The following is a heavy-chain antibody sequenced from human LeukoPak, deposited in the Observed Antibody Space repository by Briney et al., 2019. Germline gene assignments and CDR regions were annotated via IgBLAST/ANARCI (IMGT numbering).Heavy chain of an antibody. Sequence: SETLSLTCTVSGGSISSSGYCWGWIRQPPGKGLEWIGSIDYSGNTNYNPSLKSRVTIAVDMSKNQFSLKLSSVTAADTAVYYCASGLKYYDYVWGSYRHVDAFDIWGQGTMVTVSS. D-gene: IGHD3-16*02. CDR3: ASGLKYYDYVWGSYRHVDAFDI. J-gene: IGHJ3*02. V-gene: IGHV4-39*01. CDR1: GGSISSSGYC. CDR2: IDYSGNT.